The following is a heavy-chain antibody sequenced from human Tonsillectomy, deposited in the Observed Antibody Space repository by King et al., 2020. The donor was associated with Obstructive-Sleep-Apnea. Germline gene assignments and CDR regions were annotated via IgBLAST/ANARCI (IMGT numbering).Heavy chain of an antibody. V-gene: IGHV4-39*07. D-gene: IGHD2-21*01. CDR3: ARGPSLGEENDC. CDR1: GGPISTSFY. CDR2: IYYSGST. J-gene: IGHJ4*02. Sequence: QLQESGPGLVKPSETLSLTCAVSGGPISTSFYWTWIRQPPGKGLEWIGSIYYSGSTYCNPSLKSRVSISVDTSKNQFSLNLRSVTAADTAVYYCARGPSLGEENDCWGQGTLVTVSS.